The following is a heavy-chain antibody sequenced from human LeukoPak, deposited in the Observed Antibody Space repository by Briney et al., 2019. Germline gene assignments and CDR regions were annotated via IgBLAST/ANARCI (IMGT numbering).Heavy chain of an antibody. V-gene: IGHV3-11*01. CDR1: GFTFSDYY. J-gene: IGHJ3*01. CDR3: ARIWDIVVVPAAPDAFV. Sequence: GGSLRLSCAASGFTFSDYYMSWIRQAPGKGLEWVSYISSSGSTIYYADSVKGRFTISRDNAKNSLYLQMNSLRAEDTAVYYCARIWDIVVVPAAPDAFVWGQGTMVTVSS. D-gene: IGHD2-2*01. CDR2: ISSSGSTI.